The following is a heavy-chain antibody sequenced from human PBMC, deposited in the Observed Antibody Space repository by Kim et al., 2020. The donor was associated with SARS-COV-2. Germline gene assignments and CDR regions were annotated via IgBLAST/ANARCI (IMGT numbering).Heavy chain of an antibody. CDR3: TTLGTINLDY. Sequence: GGSLRLSCAASAFDFSNFGMNWVRQVPGKGLEWLSLINPDGGPTYYADPVRGRFTISRDNSKNTLYLQMSHLNSDDSAIYYCTTLGTINLDYWCQGTLVTVS. CDR1: AFDFSNFG. V-gene: IGHV3-23*01. CDR2: INPDGGPT. J-gene: IGHJ4*02. D-gene: IGHD7-27*01.